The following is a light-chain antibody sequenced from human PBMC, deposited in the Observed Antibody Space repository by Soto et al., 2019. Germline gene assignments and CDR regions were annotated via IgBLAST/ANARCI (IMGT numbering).Light chain of an antibody. J-gene: IGLJ3*02. CDR3: AAWDDSLSAWV. CDR2: EVS. CDR1: SSDVGDYNY. V-gene: IGLV2-8*01. Sequence: QSALTQPPSASGSLGQSVTIPCTGTSSDVGDYNYVSWYQQHPGKVPKLMIYEVSKRPSGVPDRFSGSKSGTSASLAISGLRSEDEADYCCAAWDDSLSAWVFGGGTKLTVL.